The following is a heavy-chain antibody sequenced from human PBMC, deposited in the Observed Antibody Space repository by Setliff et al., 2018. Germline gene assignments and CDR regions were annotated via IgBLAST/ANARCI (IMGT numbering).Heavy chain of an antibody. V-gene: IGHV4-39*07. J-gene: IGHJ4*02. CDR2: INQSGTT. Sequence: LSLTCTVPGGSISDNGYFWGWVRQSPGRELEWIGEINQSGTTNYNPPLKSRATISVDNSKNQFSLNLNSVTVADTAVYFCARGARTGHLDSWGQGTLVTVSS. CDR3: ARGARTGHLDS. CDR1: GGSISDNGYF. D-gene: IGHD1-1*01.